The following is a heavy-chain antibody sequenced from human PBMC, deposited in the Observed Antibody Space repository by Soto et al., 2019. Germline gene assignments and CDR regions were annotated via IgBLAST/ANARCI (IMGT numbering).Heavy chain of an antibody. D-gene: IGHD6-25*01. CDR3: ARGIAATGPYWYFDL. J-gene: IGHJ2*01. V-gene: IGHV4-30-2*01. CDR1: GGSINSGGYS. Sequence: SETLSLTCAVSGGSINSGGYSWSWIRQPPGKGLEWIGYFYHSGGTSYSPSLKSRATISLDRSKNQFSLKLNSVTAADTAVYYCARGIAATGPYWYFDLWGRGTLVTVSS. CDR2: FYHSGGT.